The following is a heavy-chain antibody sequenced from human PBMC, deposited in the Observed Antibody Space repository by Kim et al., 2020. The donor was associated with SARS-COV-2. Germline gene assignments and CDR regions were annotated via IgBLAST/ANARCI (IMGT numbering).Heavy chain of an antibody. CDR2: GST. CDR3: ARGGNWFDP. V-gene: IGHV4-59*09. J-gene: IGHJ5*02. Sequence: GSTNYHPSLKSRVTISVGTTKTQFSLKLSSVTAADTAVYYCARGGNWFDPWGQGPLVTVSS.